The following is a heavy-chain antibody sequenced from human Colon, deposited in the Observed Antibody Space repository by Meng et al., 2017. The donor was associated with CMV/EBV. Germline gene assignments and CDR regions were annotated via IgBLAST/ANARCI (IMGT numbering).Heavy chain of an antibody. Sequence: GESLKISCAASGITVSRFYMTWVRQAPGKGLEWVSVISDAGNTYYADSVRGRFTSSRDNSKNTLSLQMHSLRVEDTAVYYCARGAFDWGQGTLVTVSS. D-gene: IGHD2/OR15-2a*01. CDR2: ISDAGNT. CDR3: ARGAFD. V-gene: IGHV3-66*02. J-gene: IGHJ1*01. CDR1: GITVSRFY.